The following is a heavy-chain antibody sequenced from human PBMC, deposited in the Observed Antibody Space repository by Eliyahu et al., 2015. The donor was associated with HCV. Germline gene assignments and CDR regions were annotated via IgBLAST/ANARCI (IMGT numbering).Heavy chain of an antibody. J-gene: IGHJ2*01. CDR2: IGAAGNT. Sequence: ASGFSFTDYDMHWIRQGPGRGLEWLSGIGAAGNTYYPGFVKGRFTISRENAKNSLFLQVDSLRADDTALYYCVRGNTSSWYWFFDLWGRGTLVTVSS. V-gene: IGHV3-13*01. CDR3: VRGNTSSWYWFFDL. CDR1: GFSFTDYD. D-gene: IGHD6-13*01.